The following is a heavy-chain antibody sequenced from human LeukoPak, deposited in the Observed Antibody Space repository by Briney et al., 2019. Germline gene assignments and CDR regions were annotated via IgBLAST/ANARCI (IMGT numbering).Heavy chain of an antibody. CDR1: GVTFNNYG. Sequence: GGALRLSCAASGVTFNNYGIRWVRQAPGKGLEWVAFIRYDGSNKYYADSVKGRFTISRDNSKNTLYLQMNRLRVEDRAVYYCAKGDSGSYSSPDAFDIWGQGTMVTVSS. CDR3: AKGDSGSYSSPDAFDI. V-gene: IGHV3-30*02. J-gene: IGHJ3*02. D-gene: IGHD1-26*01. CDR2: IRYDGSNK.